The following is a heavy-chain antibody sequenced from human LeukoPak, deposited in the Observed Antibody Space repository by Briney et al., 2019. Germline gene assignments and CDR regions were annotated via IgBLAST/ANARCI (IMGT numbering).Heavy chain of an antibody. CDR1: GGSISNDY. Sequence: SETLSLTCTVSGGSISNDYWSWIRQPAGKGLEWIGRINISGSTNYNSSFKSRVAMSIDASKNEFSLKLSPVTAADTAVYYCARECPPFDLWGQGTLVTVFS. V-gene: IGHV4-4*07. D-gene: IGHD3-9*01. CDR3: ARECPPFDL. J-gene: IGHJ4*02. CDR2: INISGST.